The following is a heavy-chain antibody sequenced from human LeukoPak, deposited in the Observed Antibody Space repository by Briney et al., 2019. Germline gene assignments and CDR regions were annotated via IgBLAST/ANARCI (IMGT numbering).Heavy chain of an antibody. Sequence: ASVKVSCKASGYTFTGYYMHWVRQAPGRGLEWMGWINPNSGGTNYAQKFQGRVTMTRDTSISTAYMELSRLRSDDTAVYYCARVRSSMVRGVIITGHFDYWGQGTLVTVSS. CDR2: INPNSGGT. J-gene: IGHJ4*02. CDR3: ARVRSSMVRGVIITGHFDY. CDR1: GYTFTGYY. V-gene: IGHV1-2*02. D-gene: IGHD3-10*01.